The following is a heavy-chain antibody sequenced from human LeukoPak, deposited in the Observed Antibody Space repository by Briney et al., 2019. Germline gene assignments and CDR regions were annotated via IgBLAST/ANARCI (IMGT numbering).Heavy chain of an antibody. Sequence: SETLSLTCTVSGGSVSSYYWGWIRQPPGKGLEWIGSIYYSGSTYYNPSLKSRVTISVDTSKNQFSLKLSSVTAADTAVYYCARLAGYYYYGMDVWGQGTTVTVSS. CDR3: ARLAGYYYYGMDV. J-gene: IGHJ6*02. CDR2: IYYSGST. CDR1: GGSVSSYY. V-gene: IGHV4-39*01.